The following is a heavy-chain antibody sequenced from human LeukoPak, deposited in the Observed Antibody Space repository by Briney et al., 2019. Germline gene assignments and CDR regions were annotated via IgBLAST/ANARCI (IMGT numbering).Heavy chain of an antibody. Sequence: SETLSLTCTVSGGSINSYYWSWIRQPPGKGLEWVGYIYYIGMWNYNLSLKSRATISDDTPKPQFSLRLSSVTAADTAVYYCARVTGYMTEDYFDYWGQGTLITVSS. CDR1: GGSINSYY. D-gene: IGHD6-13*01. J-gene: IGHJ4*02. CDR3: ARVTGYMTEDYFDY. V-gene: IGHV4-59*01. CDR2: IYYIGMW.